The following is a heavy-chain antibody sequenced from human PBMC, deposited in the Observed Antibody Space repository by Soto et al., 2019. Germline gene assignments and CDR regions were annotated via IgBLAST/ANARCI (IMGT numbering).Heavy chain of an antibody. Sequence: SETLSLTCTVSGGSISSYYWSWIRQPPGRGLEWIGYIYHSGSTYYNPSLKSRVTISVDRSKNQFSLKLSSVTAADTAVYYCARSFPYVISSSWNAAWFDPWGQGTLVTVSS. V-gene: IGHV4-59*12. J-gene: IGHJ5*02. CDR3: ARSFPYVISSSWNAAWFDP. CDR2: IYHSGST. CDR1: GGSISSYY. D-gene: IGHD6-13*01.